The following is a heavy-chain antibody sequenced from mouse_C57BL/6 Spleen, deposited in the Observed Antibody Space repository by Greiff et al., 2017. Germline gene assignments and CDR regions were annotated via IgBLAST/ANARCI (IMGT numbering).Heavy chain of an antibody. Sequence: EVKVEESGEGLVKPGGSLKLSCAASGFTFSSYAMSWVRQTPEKRLEWVAYISSGGDYIYYADTVKGRFTISRDNARNTLYLQMSSLKSEDTAMYYCTRDLNYDYVLFAYWGQGTLVTVSA. CDR3: TRDLNYDYVLFAY. CDR2: ISSGGDYI. J-gene: IGHJ3*01. D-gene: IGHD2-4*01. CDR1: GFTFSSYA. V-gene: IGHV5-9-1*02.